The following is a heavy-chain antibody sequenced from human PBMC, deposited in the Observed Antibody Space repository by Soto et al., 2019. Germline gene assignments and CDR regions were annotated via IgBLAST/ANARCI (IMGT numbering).Heavy chain of an antibody. Sequence: QVQLVQSGTEVKKPGASVKVSCKASGYSFTGDYIHWVRQAPGQGLEWMGWMNPHSGGTNHAQKFQGRVTMTRDTSITTAYLELRSLRSDDTAVYYCARVVVGYCSGFSCSSAFDYWGQGTRVTVSS. CDR3: ARVVVGYCSGFSCSSAFDY. D-gene: IGHD2-15*01. V-gene: IGHV1-2*02. CDR2: MNPHSGGT. J-gene: IGHJ4*02. CDR1: GYSFTGDY.